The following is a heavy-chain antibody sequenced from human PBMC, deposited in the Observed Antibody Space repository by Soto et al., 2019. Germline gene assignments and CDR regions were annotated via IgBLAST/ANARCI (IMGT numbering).Heavy chain of an antibody. CDR1: GYSISSGYY. D-gene: IGHD5-18*01. V-gene: IGHV4-38-2*01. J-gene: IGHJ4*02. Sequence: TSETLSLTCAASGYSISSGYYWGWIRQPPGKGLEWIGSIYHSGSTYYNPSLKSRVTISVDTSKNQFSLKLSSVTAADTAVYYCARVDTAMVTQDYFDYWGQGTLVTVSS. CDR2: IYHSGST. CDR3: ARVDTAMVTQDYFDY.